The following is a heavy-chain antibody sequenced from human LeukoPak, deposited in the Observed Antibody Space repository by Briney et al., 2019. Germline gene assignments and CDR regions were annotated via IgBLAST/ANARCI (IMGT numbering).Heavy chain of an antibody. CDR2: IYPGDSDA. D-gene: IGHD6-19*01. Sequence: PGESLKISCKGSGYSFTNYWIGWVRRMPGKGLEWMGIIYPGDSDARYSPSFQGQVTISADKSITTAYLQWSSLKASDSAMYYCARRDISGWYYFDYWGQGTLVTVSS. J-gene: IGHJ4*02. V-gene: IGHV5-51*01. CDR1: GYSFTNYW. CDR3: ARRDISGWYYFDY.